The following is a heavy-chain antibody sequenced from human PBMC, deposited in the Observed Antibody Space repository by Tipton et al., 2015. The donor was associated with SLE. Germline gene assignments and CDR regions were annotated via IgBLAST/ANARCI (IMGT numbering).Heavy chain of an antibody. CDR2: INHSGST. CDR1: GGSINSSSYY. D-gene: IGHD5-18*01. J-gene: IGHJ2*01. V-gene: IGHV4-39*07. Sequence: TLSLTCTVSGGSINSSSYYWNWIRQPPGKGLEWIGDINHSGSTNYNPSLKSRVTISVDTSKNQFSLKLNSVTAADTAVYYCARRRGYSYGYGGTDWYFDLWGRGTLVTVSS. CDR3: ARRRGYSYGYGGTDWYFDL.